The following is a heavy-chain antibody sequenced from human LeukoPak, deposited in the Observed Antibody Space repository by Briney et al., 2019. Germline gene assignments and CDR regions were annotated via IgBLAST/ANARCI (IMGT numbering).Heavy chain of an antibody. CDR2: ISSSTTTI. V-gene: IGHV3-48*01. CDR3: ASGYDFSSGSKRGFDN. J-gene: IGHJ4*02. Sequence: GGSLRLSCSASGFMFSDYAMNWVRQAQGKGLEWISYISSSTTTIFYADSVKGRFTISRDNAKNSLFLQMNGLRVGDTAIYYCASGYDFSSGSKRGFDNWGQGIRVTVSS. CDR1: GFMFSDYA. D-gene: IGHD3-3*01.